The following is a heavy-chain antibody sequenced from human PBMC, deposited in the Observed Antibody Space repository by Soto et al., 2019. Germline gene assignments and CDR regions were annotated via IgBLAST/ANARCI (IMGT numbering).Heavy chain of an antibody. CDR1: GYTFTSYG. D-gene: IGHD6-19*01. CDR2: ISAYNGNT. V-gene: IGHV1-18*01. Sequence: ASVKVSCKASGYTFTSYGISWVRQAPGQGLEWMGWISAYNGNTNYAQKLQGRVTMTTDTSTSTAYMELRSLRSDDTAVYYCARELGIAVAGPDYYYYYGMDVWGQGTTVTV. J-gene: IGHJ6*02. CDR3: ARELGIAVAGPDYYYYYGMDV.